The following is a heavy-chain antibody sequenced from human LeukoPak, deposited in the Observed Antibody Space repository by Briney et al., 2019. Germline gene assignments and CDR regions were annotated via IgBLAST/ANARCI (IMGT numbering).Heavy chain of an antibody. D-gene: IGHD2-2*01. CDR1: GFTFSSYG. V-gene: IGHV3-30*18. Sequence: GGSLRLPCAASGFTFSSYGMHWVRQAPGRGLERVAVISYEGSNKYYADSVKGRFTISRDNSKNTLYLQMNSLRAEDTAVYYCAKDIVVVPAAPRNDYYYYGMDVWGQGTTVTVSS. CDR2: ISYEGSNK. J-gene: IGHJ6*02. CDR3: AKDIVVVPAAPRNDYYYYGMDV.